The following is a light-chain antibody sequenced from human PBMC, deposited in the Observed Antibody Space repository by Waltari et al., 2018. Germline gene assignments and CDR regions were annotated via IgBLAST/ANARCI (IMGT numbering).Light chain of an antibody. V-gene: IGKV3-15*01. CDR2: GAS. CDR3: QQYDKWLRYS. Sequence: IVMTQSPATLSVSPGERATLSCRASQSISTNLAWFQDKPGQAPRLLIFGASTMATAVPARFSGSGSGTYFTLVISSLQSEDFAVYYCQQYDKWLRYSFGQGTKLEIK. J-gene: IGKJ2*01. CDR1: QSISTN.